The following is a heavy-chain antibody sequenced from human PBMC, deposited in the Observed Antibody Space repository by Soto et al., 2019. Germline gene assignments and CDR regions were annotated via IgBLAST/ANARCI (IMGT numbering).Heavy chain of an antibody. CDR3: ARGVYGSGNYYTGPSAFDI. J-gene: IGHJ3*02. Sequence: QVQLEQSGAEVKKPGSSVKVSCKASGGTLSDHGVAWLRQAPGQGLEWMGGTIPVFNTAKYAQKFQGRVTVTAAKFTNIAYVELSILRSEDTAFYFCARGVYGSGNYYTGPSAFDIWGQGTMVIVSS. V-gene: IGHV1-69*06. CDR2: TIPVFNTA. D-gene: IGHD3-10*01. CDR1: GGTLSDHG.